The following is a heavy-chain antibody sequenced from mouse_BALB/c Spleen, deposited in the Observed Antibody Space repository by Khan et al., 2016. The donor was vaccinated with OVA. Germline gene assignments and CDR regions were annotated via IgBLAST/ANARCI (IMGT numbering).Heavy chain of an antibody. Sequence: QVQLKQSGPGLVLPSQSLSITCTVSGFSLTTYGIHWVRQSPGKGLEWLGVIWSDGTTDFNEDFISRMSISQDNYKSQVFFKVNSLQPDDTAMYYCARTSYMYDFTYWGQGTLGTVSA. CDR3: ARTSYMYDFTY. D-gene: IGHD2-14*01. CDR2: IWSDGTT. CDR1: GFSLTTYG. J-gene: IGHJ3*01. V-gene: IGHV2-2*01.